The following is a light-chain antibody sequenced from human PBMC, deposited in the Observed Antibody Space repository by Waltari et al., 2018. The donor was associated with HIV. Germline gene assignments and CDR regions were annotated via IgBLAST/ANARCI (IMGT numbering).Light chain of an antibody. CDR1: QSVLYISNKKNF. CDR2: WPT. J-gene: IGKJ2*01. Sequence: IVITKFAGSLSVLLDQRATFTSNAHQSVLYISNKKNFLSWYQQNPGQPSKLLISWPTARDSGVPDRFSGSGSGTDFTLTVSSLQDEDVAFYYCQQYYSTPYTFGRGTKV. V-gene: IGKV4-1*01. CDR3: QQYYSTPYT.